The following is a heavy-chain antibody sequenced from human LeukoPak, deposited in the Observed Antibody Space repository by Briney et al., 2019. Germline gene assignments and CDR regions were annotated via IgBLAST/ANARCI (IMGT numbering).Heavy chain of an antibody. Sequence: GGSLRLSCTASGFTFDNYALHWVRQTPAKGLEWVAVISNDGNKKFYTDSVKGRFIISRDNSKNTLSLQMSSLRLEDAAVYYCARWRGEYYYDSRGYRGAIDYWGQGTLVTVSS. J-gene: IGHJ4*02. V-gene: IGHV3-30-3*01. CDR2: ISNDGNKK. CDR3: ARWRGEYYYDSRGYRGAIDY. CDR1: GFTFDNYA. D-gene: IGHD3-22*01.